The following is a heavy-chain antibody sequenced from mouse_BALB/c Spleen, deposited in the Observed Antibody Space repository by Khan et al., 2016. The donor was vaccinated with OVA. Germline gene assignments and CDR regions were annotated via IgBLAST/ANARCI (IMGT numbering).Heavy chain of an antibody. CDR2: IIYTGYT. J-gene: IGHJ3*01. CDR3: ARSTYRYAFVY. CDR1: GDSITSGY. D-gene: IGHD2-12*01. V-gene: IGHV3-8*02. Sequence: EVQLQESGPSLVKPSQTLSLTCSVTGDSITSGYWNWIRKFPGNKLEYMGYIIYTGYTYYNPSLQSRISITRQPSKNQYYLQLNSVTDEDTATYYCARSTYRYAFVYWGQGTLVTVSA.